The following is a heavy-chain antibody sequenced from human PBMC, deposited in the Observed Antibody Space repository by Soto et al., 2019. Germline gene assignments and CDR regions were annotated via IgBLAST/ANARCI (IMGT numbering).Heavy chain of an antibody. D-gene: IGHD6-13*01. Sequence: SQTLSLPCAISGDSVSCNSAAWDWIRQSPSRGLEWLGRTYYRSKWYNDYAVSVKSRITINPDTSKNQFSLQLNSVTPEDTAVYYCARVVGVKQQLVNQYYYYGMDVWGQGTTVTVSS. CDR2: TYYRSKWYN. CDR3: ARVVGVKQQLVNQYYYYGMDV. CDR1: GDSVSCNSAA. J-gene: IGHJ6*02. V-gene: IGHV6-1*01.